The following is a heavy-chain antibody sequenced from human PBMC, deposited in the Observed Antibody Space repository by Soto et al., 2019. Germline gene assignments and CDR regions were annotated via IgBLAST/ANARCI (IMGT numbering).Heavy chain of an antibody. Sequence: PGGSLRLSCAASGFTFSNYVMSWVRQAPGKGLEWVAVISYDGSNKYYADSVKGRFTISRDNSKNTLYLQMNSLRAEDTAVYYCAREVHWSGSYFDYWGQGTLVTVSS. V-gene: IGHV3-30-3*01. CDR1: GFTFSNYV. CDR3: AREVHWSGSYFDY. D-gene: IGHD3-3*01. J-gene: IGHJ4*02. CDR2: ISYDGSNK.